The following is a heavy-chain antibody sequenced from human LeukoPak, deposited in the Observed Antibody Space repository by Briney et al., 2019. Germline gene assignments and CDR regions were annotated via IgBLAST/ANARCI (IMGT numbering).Heavy chain of an antibody. CDR3: AKSQYRGSRWFDP. J-gene: IGHJ5*02. V-gene: IGHV3-30*18. CDR2: ISYDGSNK. Sequence: GGSLRLSCAASGFTFSSYGMHWVRQAPGKGLEWVAVISYDGSNKYYADSVKGRFTISRDNSKNTLYLQMNSLRAEDTAVYYCAKSQYRGSRWFDPWGQGTLVTVSS. CDR1: GFTFSSYG. D-gene: IGHD1-14*01.